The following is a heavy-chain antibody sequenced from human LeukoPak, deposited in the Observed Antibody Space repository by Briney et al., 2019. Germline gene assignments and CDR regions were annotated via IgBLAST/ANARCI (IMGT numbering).Heavy chain of an antibody. CDR2: ITHSGST. Sequence: SETLSLTCAVYGGSFSGLHWSGSRIRQPPGKGLEWIGVITHSGSTSSNPSLKSRVTISVDTSKNQFSLRLSSVTAADTAVYYCASHKYNFWSGSSYYFDYWGQGTLVTVSS. V-gene: IGHV4-34*01. CDR1: GGSFSGLH. J-gene: IGHJ4*02. D-gene: IGHD3-3*01. CDR3: ASHKYNFWSGSSYYFDY.